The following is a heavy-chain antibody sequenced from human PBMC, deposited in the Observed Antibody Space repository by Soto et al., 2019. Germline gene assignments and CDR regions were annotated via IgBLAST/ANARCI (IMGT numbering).Heavy chain of an antibody. V-gene: IGHV1-18*01. CDR1: GYTFTSYG. CDR3: ARDHSSNWAPNPFFDP. D-gene: IGHD6-13*01. J-gene: IGHJ5*02. CDR2: ISAYNGNT. Sequence: QVQLVQSGAEVKKPGASVKVSCKASGYTFTSYGISWVRQATGQGLEWMGWISAYNGNTNYAQKLQGRVTMTTDTSTSTAYMELRSLRSDDTAVYYCARDHSSNWAPNPFFDPWGQGTLVTVSS.